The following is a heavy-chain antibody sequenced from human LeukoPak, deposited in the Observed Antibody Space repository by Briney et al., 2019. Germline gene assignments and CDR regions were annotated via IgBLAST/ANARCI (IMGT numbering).Heavy chain of an antibody. V-gene: IGHV1-2*02. CDR3: ARGLGLRYFDWLSLTYYFDY. J-gene: IGHJ4*02. D-gene: IGHD3-9*01. Sequence: AASVKVSCKASGYTFTGYYMHWVRQAPGQVLEWMGWINPNSGGTNYAQKFQGRVTMTRDTSISTAYMELSRLRSDDTAVYYCARGLGLRYFDWLSLTYYFDYWGQGTLVTVSS. CDR2: INPNSGGT. CDR1: GYTFTGYY.